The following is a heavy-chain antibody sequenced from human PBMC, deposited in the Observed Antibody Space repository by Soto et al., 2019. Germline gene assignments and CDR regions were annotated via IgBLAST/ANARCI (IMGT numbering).Heavy chain of an antibody. V-gene: IGHV3-7*01. CDR3: ARDNRRYSDAESHYYGMDV. Sequence: EVQLVESGGGLVQPGGSLRLSCAASGFIFSNYWMTWVRQAPGKGLEWVANIKQDGSDKYFVDSVKGRFTISRDNAKNSLYLQMNSLRVEDTAIYYCARDNRRYSDAESHYYGMDVWGQGTAVTVSS. CDR1: GFIFSNYW. CDR2: IKQDGSDK. J-gene: IGHJ6*02. D-gene: IGHD5-18*01.